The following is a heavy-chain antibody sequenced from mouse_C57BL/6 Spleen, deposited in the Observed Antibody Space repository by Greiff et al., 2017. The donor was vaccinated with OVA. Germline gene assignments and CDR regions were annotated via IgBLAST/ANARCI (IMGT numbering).Heavy chain of an antibody. CDR3: ARQIYYDYFDY. CDR2: ISSGGSYT. Sequence: EVHLVESGGVLVKPGGSLKLSCAASGFTFSSYGMSWVRQTPDKRLEWVATISSGGSYTYYPDSVKGRFTISRDNAKNTLYLQMSSLKSEDTAMYYCARQIYYDYFDYWGQGTTLTVSS. D-gene: IGHD2-4*01. J-gene: IGHJ2*01. V-gene: IGHV5-6*01. CDR1: GFTFSSYG.